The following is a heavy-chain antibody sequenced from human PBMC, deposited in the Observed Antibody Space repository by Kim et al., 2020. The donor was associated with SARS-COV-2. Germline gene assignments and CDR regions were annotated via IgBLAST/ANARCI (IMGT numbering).Heavy chain of an antibody. Sequence: GGSLRLSCAASGFTFSDYAMSWVRQAPGKGLEWVSGISGDAENRYYAVSVTGRFIISKDNSKNTLSLQLNSLRAEDTAIYYCAKEVEAVGKPLFDYWGQGALVTVSS. CDR1: GFTFSDYA. CDR3: AKEVEAVGKPLFDY. J-gene: IGHJ4*02. D-gene: IGHD6-13*01. V-gene: IGHV3-23*01. CDR2: ISGDAENR.